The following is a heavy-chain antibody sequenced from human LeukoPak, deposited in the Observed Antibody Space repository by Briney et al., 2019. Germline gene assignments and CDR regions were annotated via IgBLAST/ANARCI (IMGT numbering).Heavy chain of an antibody. CDR2: INPSGGST. CDR1: GYTFTSYY. Sequence: ASVKVSCKASGYTFTSYYMHWVRQAPGQGLGWMGIINPSGGSTSYAQKFQGRVTITADESTSTAYMELSSLRSEDTAVYYCARAGQGVGPDYYYYYYMDVWGKGTTVTVSS. V-gene: IGHV1-46*01. CDR3: ARAGQGVGPDYYYYYYMDV. J-gene: IGHJ6*03.